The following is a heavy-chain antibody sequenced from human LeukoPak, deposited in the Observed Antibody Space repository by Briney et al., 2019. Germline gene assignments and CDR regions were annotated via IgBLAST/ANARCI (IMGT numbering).Heavy chain of an antibody. V-gene: IGHV3-30*04. CDR1: GFTFSTYA. CDR3: ASGPYCRGGTCYLPFDC. J-gene: IGHJ4*02. D-gene: IGHD2-15*01. Sequence: GGSLRLSCAASGFTFSTYAMHWVRQAPGKGLEWVAVIPYDGTNKYYADSVKGRFTISRDNSKNTLYLQMNSLRAEDTAVYYCASGPYCRGGTCYLPFDCWGQGTLVTVSS. CDR2: IPYDGTNK.